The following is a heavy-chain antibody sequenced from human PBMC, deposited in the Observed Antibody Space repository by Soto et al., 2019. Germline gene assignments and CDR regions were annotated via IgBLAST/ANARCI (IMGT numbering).Heavy chain of an antibody. J-gene: IGHJ3*02. CDR2: FDPEDGET. V-gene: IGHV1-24*01. D-gene: IGHD3-16*01. Sequence: ASVKVSCKVSGYTLTELSMHWVRQAPGKGLEWMGGFDPEDGETIYAQKFQGRVTMTEDTSTDTAYMELSSLRSEDTAVYYCATMRDVTVGESYAFDIWGQGTMVTVSS. CDR3: ATMRDVTVGESYAFDI. CDR1: GYTLTELS.